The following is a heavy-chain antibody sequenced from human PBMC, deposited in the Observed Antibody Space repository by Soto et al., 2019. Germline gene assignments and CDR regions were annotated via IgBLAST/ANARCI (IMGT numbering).Heavy chain of an antibody. CDR1: GGTFSSYA. CDR2: IIPIFGTA. J-gene: IGHJ4*02. CDR3: AREAQANTYYYDSSGYRTYYFDY. V-gene: IGHV1-69*13. Sequence: SVKVSCKASGGTFSSYAISWVRQAPGQGLEWMGGIIPIFGTANYAQKFQGRVTITADESTSTAYMELSSLRSEDTAVYYCAREAQANTYYYDSSGYRTYYFDYWGQGTLVTVSS. D-gene: IGHD3-22*01.